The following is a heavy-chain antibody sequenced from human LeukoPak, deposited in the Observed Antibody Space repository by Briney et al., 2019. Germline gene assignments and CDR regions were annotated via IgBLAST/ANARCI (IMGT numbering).Heavy chain of an antibody. CDR2: INPNSGGA. V-gene: IGHV1-2*02. CDR3: ARHPGKVTNDWYFDL. CDR1: GYTFTGYY. J-gene: IGHJ2*01. D-gene: IGHD4-23*01. Sequence: ASVKVSCKASGYTFTGYYMHWVRQAPGQGLEWMGWINPNSGGANYAQKFQGRVTMTRDTSITTAYMELSRLSSDDTAVYYCARHPGKVTNDWYFDLWGRGTLVTVSS.